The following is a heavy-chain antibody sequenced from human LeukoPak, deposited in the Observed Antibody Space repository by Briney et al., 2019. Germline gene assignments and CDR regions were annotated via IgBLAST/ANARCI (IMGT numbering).Heavy chain of an antibody. D-gene: IGHD6-19*01. CDR2: ISWNSGSI. Sequence: GGSLRLPCVASGFIFDDYAMHWVRQVPGKGLEWVSGISWNSGSIGYADSVKGRFTISRDNAKNSLYLQMNSLRAEDTALYYCAKGNSGWYGSTGGDSWGQGTLVTVSS. J-gene: IGHJ4*02. CDR1: GFIFDDYA. V-gene: IGHV3-9*01. CDR3: AKGNSGWYGSTGGDS.